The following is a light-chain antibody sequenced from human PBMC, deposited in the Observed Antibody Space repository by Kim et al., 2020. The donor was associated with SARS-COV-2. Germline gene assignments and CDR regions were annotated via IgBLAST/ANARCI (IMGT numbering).Light chain of an antibody. V-gene: IGLV10-54*01. J-gene: IGLJ3*02. CDR1: TNNVGDQG. CDR2: RNN. CDR3: SAWDKRLGAGV. Sequence: QAGLTQPPSVSKGLRETATLTCTGDTNNVGDQGATWLQQHQGHPPKLLSYRNNNRPSGISERLSASRSGTAASLTITGLQPEDEADYYCSAWDKRLGAGVFGGGTQLTVL.